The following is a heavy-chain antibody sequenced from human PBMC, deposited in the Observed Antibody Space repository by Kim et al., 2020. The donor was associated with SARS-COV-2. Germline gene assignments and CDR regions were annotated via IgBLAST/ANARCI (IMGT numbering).Heavy chain of an antibody. CDR2: IDGSDGTT. V-gene: IGHV3-23*01. CDR3: MKGGWGWIWDH. CDR1: GFTFTDYA. Sequence: GGSLRLSCTTSGFTFTDYAMSWVRQAPGKGLEWVSSIDGSDGTTYYVDSVKRRFTISRDNSKNTLYLQMSNLRADDTAVYYCMKGGWGWIWDHWGQGTLVTVSS. D-gene: IGHD2-2*03. J-gene: IGHJ4*02.